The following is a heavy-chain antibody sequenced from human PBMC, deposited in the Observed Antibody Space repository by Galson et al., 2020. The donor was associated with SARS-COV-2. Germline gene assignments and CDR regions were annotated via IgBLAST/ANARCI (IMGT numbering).Heavy chain of an antibody. V-gene: IGHV1-69*10. CDR2: ITPILGIA. J-gene: IGHJ4*02. CDR3: ARETGYSSGSSVIYFDY. D-gene: IGHD6-19*01. Sequence: SVKVSCKASGGTFSSYAISWVRQAPGQGLEWMGGITPILGIATYAQQFQGRVTITAYKSTSTAYMELSSLRSEDTAVYYCARETGYSSGSSVIYFDYWGQGTLVTVSS. CDR1: GGTFSSYA.